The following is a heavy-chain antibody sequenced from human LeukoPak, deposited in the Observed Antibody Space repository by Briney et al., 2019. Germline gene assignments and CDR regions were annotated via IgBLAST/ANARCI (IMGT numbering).Heavy chain of an antibody. CDR2: IYYSGST. Sequence: PSETLSLTCTVSGGSISSYYWSWIRQPPGKGLEWIGYIYYSGSTNYNPSLKSRVTISVDTSKNQFSLKLSSVTAADTAVYYCARNLAGYSSGWYYYYMDVWGKGTTVTISS. CDR1: GGSISSYY. D-gene: IGHD6-19*01. V-gene: IGHV4-59*01. CDR3: ARNLAGYSSGWYYYYMDV. J-gene: IGHJ6*03.